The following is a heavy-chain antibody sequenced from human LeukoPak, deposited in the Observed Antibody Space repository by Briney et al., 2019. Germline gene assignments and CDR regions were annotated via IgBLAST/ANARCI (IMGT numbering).Heavy chain of an antibody. Sequence: SETLSLTCTVSGGSISSYYWSWIXXXXXXXXXXXXRIYTSGSTNYNPSLKSRVTMSVDTSKNQFSLKLSSVTAADTAVYYCARSKIAVADYYFDYWGQGTLVTVSS. D-gene: IGHD6-19*01. V-gene: IGHV4-4*07. CDR3: ARSKIAVADYYFDY. CDR2: IYTSGST. CDR1: GGSISSYY. J-gene: IGHJ4*02.